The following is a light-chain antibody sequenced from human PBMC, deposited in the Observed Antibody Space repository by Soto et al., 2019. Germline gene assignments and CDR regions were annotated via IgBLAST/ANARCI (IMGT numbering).Light chain of an antibody. V-gene: IGKV3-20*01. CDR3: QQYETSPTT. CDR2: GTS. J-gene: IGKJ4*01. CDR1: QSVSSYF. Sequence: EIVLTQSPGTLSLSPGERATLSCRASQSVSSYFLAWYQQKPGQAPKLLLYGTSSRATGIPDRFSGSLSGTEFTLTISRLEPEDFAVYYCQQYETSPTTFGGGTKVEIK.